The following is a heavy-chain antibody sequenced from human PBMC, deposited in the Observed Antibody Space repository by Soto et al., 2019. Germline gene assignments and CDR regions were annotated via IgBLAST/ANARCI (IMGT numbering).Heavy chain of an antibody. CDR2: IWYDGSNK. CDR3: AKDGVVRTYYFDY. D-gene: IGHD2-8*01. Sequence: QVQLVESGGGVVQPGRSLRLSCAASGFTFSSYGMHWVRQAPGKGLEWVAVIWYDGSNKYYADSVKGRFTISRDNSKNTLYLQMNSLRAEDTAVYYCAKDGVVRTYYFDYWGQGTLVTVSS. CDR1: GFTFSSYG. V-gene: IGHV3-33*06. J-gene: IGHJ4*02.